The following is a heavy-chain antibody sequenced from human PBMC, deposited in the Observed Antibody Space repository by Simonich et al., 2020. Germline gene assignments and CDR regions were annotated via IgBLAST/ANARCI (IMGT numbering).Heavy chain of an antibody. V-gene: IGHV4-39*01. CDR3: ARHAGFAFDI. Sequence: QLQLQESGPGLVKPSETLSLTCTVSGGSISSSSYYWGWIRQPPGKGLEWIGSIYYSGSTNYNPALKSRVTISGDTSKNQFSLKLSSVTAADTAVYYCARHAGFAFDIWGQGTMVTVSS. CDR1: GGSISSSSYY. D-gene: IGHD6-13*01. J-gene: IGHJ3*02. CDR2: IYYSGST.